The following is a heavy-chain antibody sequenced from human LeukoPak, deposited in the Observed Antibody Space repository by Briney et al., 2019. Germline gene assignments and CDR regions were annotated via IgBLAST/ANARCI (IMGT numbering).Heavy chain of an antibody. Sequence: GGSLRLSCAASGFTFSSYGMSWVRQAPGKGLEWVSGISGSGGSTYYAASVKGRFTISRDNSKNTLYLQMNSLRAEDTAVYYCARDNSPGWYCSGGSCYSTPYYYYYMDVWGKGTTVTVSS. CDR1: GFTFSSYG. V-gene: IGHV3-23*01. CDR3: ARDNSPGWYCSGGSCYSTPYYYYYMDV. D-gene: IGHD2-15*01. J-gene: IGHJ6*03. CDR2: ISGSGGST.